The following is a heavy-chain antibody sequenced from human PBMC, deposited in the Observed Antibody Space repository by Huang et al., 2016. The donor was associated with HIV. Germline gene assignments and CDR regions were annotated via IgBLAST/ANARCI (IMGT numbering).Heavy chain of an antibody. D-gene: IGHD3-16*01. CDR1: GVSFSDYA. V-gene: IGHV1-69*13. CDR2: IIPRFGLT. CDR3: AREGQNWLGKPFGALAF. J-gene: IGHJ4*03. Sequence: QAPLVQSGAAVMKPGSSVRVSCKASGVSFSDYAFSWVRRAPGQGLDWMGGIIPRFGLTKYAPRLQGRVTISADESSNTVYLELTSLRAGDTAVYYCAREGQNWLGKPFGALAFWGQGTEVIVSS.